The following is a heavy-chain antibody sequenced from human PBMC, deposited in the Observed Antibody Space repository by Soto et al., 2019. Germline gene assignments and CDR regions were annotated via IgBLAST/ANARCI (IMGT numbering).Heavy chain of an antibody. Sequence: QVQLVQSGAEVKKPGASVKVSCKASGYTFTSYGISWMRQAPGQGLEWMGWISAYNGNTNYAQKLQGRATMTTDTSTSTAYMELRSLRSYDTAVYYCARADYGDYYDAFDIWGQGTMVTVSS. V-gene: IGHV1-18*01. D-gene: IGHD4-17*01. J-gene: IGHJ3*02. CDR1: GYTFTSYG. CDR3: ARADYGDYYDAFDI. CDR2: ISAYNGNT.